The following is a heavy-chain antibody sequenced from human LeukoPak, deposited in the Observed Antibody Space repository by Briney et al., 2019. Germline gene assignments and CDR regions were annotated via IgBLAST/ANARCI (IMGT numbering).Heavy chain of an antibody. CDR3: AKETVAAPPIDY. V-gene: IGHV3-23*01. CDR1: GFTFSDSY. CDR2: ISGSAYST. J-gene: IGHJ4*02. D-gene: IGHD6-19*01. Sequence: PGGSLRLSCAASGFTFSDSYMDWVRQAPGKGLEWVSAISGSAYSTYYADSVKGRFTISRDNSKNTLNLQMNSLRAEDTAVYYCAKETVAAPPIDYWGQGTLVTVSS.